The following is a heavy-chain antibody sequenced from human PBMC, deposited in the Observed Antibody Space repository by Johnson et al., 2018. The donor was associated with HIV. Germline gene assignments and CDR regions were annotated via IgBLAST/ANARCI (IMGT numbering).Heavy chain of an antibody. V-gene: IGHV3-72*01. Sequence: VESGGGLVQPGGSLRLSCAASGFTFSDHYMDWVRQAPGKGLEWVGRSRNKANSYTTDYAASVKGRFTISRDDSKDSLYLPMNSLKTEETAVYYCTRVSFGEGAFDIWGHGTMVTVSS. J-gene: IGHJ3*02. D-gene: IGHD3-10*01. CDR2: SRNKANSYTT. CDR3: TRVSFGEGAFDI. CDR1: GFTFSDHY.